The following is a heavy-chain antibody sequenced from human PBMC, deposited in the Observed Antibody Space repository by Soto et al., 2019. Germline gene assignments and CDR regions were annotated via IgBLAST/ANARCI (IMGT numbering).Heavy chain of an antibody. J-gene: IGHJ4*02. CDR2: ISYDGSNK. V-gene: IGHV3-30*03. CDR1: GFTFSSYG. CDR3: ARDRYGGNGGDFDY. D-gene: IGHD2-8*01. Sequence: QVQLVESGGGVVQPGRSLRLSCAASGFTFSSYGMHWVRQAPGKGLEWVAVISYDGSNKYYADSVKGRITISRDNSKNTLYLQMNSLRAEDTAVYYCARDRYGGNGGDFDYWGQGTLVTVSS.